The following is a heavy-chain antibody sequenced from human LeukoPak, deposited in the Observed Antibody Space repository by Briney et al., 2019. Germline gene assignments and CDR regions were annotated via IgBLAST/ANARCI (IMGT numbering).Heavy chain of an antibody. CDR3: FEAKGGKYFDLWVQRTLDL. CDR2: VDPEDDGR. V-gene: IGHV1-69-2*01. Sequence: ASVKVSCKASGYTFSDYYIHWVHQAPGEGLEWMGRVDPEDDGRIYAAKFQGRVSISADRSTDTAYMELSSLTSKDTAMYYCFEAKGGKYFDLWVQRTLDLWGQGTLVTVSS. D-gene: IGHD3-9*01. CDR1: GYTFSDYY. J-gene: IGHJ5*02.